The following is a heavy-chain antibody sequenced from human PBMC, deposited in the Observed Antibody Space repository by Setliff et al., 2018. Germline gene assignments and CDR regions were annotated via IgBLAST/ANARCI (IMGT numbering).Heavy chain of an antibody. CDR1: GGSIGSGGYY. J-gene: IGHJ4*02. Sequence: SETLSLTCTVPGGSIGSGGYYWSWIRQHPGKGLEWIGYIYYSGSTSYYNPSLKSRVTISVDTSKNQFSLKLSSVTAADTAVYYCARGRAGHSGHWGQGTLVTVSS. D-gene: IGHD6-19*01. CDR3: ARGRAGHSGH. V-gene: IGHV4-31*03. CDR2: IYYSGSTS.